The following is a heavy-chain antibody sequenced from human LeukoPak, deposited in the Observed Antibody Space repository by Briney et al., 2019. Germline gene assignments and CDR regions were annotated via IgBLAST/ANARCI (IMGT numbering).Heavy chain of an antibody. V-gene: IGHV1-46*01. CDR2: INPSGGST. D-gene: IGHD2-21*02. J-gene: IGHJ4*02. Sequence: ASVKVSCMASGYTFTSYYMHWVRQAPGQGLEWMGIINPSGGSTGYAQKFQGRVTMTRDTSTSTVYMDLSSLRSEDTAVHYCAKGHYPDAYCAGDCYYSYWGQGSLVTVSS. CDR1: GYTFTSYY. CDR3: AKGHYPDAYCAGDCYYSY.